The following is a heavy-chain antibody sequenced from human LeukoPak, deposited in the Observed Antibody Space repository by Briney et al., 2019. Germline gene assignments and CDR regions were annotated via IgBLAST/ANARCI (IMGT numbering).Heavy chain of an antibody. Sequence: GGSLRLSCAASGFTFSSYWMSWVRQAPGKGLEWVANIKQDGSEKCYVDSVKGRFTISRDNAKNSLYLQMNSLRAEDTAVYYCARVRWFGELSPLDYWGQGTLVTVSS. J-gene: IGHJ4*02. CDR1: GFTFSSYW. V-gene: IGHV3-7*01. CDR3: ARVRWFGELSPLDY. D-gene: IGHD3-10*01. CDR2: IKQDGSEK.